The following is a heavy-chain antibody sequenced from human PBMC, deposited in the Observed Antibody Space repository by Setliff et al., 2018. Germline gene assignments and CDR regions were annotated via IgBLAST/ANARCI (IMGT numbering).Heavy chain of an antibody. D-gene: IGHD3-10*01. V-gene: IGHV1-3*01. CDR3: ARVVLLWFGESGGFDY. J-gene: IGHJ4*02. CDR2: INAGNGNT. CDR1: GYTFTSYA. Sequence: ASVKVSCKASGYTFTSYAMHWVRQAPGQRLEWMGWINAGNGNTKYSQKFQGRVTITRDTSASTAYMELSSLRSEDTAVYYCARVVLLWFGESGGFDYWGQGTLVTVSS.